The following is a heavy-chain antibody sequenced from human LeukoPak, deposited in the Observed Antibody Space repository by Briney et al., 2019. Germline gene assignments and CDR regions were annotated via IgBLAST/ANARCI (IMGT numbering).Heavy chain of an antibody. Sequence: GGSLRLSCAASGFTFDDYTMHWVRQAPGKGLEWVSLISWDGGSTYYADSVKGRFTISRDNSKNSLYLQMNSLRTEDTALCYCAKGMGNSGWYGRGYYYYGMDVWGQGTTVTVSS. J-gene: IGHJ6*02. CDR3: AKGMGNSGWYGRGYYYYGMDV. CDR1: GFTFDDYT. V-gene: IGHV3-43*01. CDR2: ISWDGGST. D-gene: IGHD6-19*01.